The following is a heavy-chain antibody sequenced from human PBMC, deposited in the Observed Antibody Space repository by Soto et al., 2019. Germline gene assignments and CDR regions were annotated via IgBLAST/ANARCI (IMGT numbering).Heavy chain of an antibody. CDR1: GDSISSYY. CDR3: ARDRSGSYSYYGMDV. CDR2: IYYSGTT. D-gene: IGHD1-26*01. J-gene: IGHJ6*02. Sequence: SETLSLTCTVSGDSISSYYWNWIRQPPGKGLEWIGYIYYSGTTNYNPSLTSRVTISVDTPKNQFSLNLSSVTAADTAVYYCARDRSGSYSYYGMDVWGQGTTVTVSS. V-gene: IGHV4-59*12.